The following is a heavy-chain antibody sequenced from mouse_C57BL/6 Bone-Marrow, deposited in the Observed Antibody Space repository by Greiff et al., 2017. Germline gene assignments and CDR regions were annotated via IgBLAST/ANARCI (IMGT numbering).Heavy chain of an antibody. V-gene: IGHV1-85*01. J-gene: IGHJ1*03. CDR1: GYTFTSYD. CDR2: IYPRDGST. CDR3: ARDDGSSYWYFDV. D-gene: IGHD1-1*01. Sequence: VKLVESGPELVKPGASVKLSCKASGYTFTSYDINWVKQRPGQGLEWIGWIYPRDGSTKYNEKFKGKATLTVATSSSTAYMELHSLTSEDSAVYFCARDDGSSYWYFDVWGTGTTVTVSS.